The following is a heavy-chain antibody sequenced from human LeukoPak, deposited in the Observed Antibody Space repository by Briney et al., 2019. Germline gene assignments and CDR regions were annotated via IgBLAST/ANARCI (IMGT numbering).Heavy chain of an antibody. Sequence: GGSLRLSCAASGFTFNTYAMNLVRQAPGKGLEWVSGITGNGDTIYYVDSVKGRFTISRDNSKNTLYLQMNSLRAEDTAAYYCARRGYYFESGAYYYFDYWGQGTLVTVSS. D-gene: IGHD3-22*01. J-gene: IGHJ4*02. CDR3: ARRGYYFESGAYYYFDY. CDR1: GFTFNTYA. CDR2: ITGNGDTI. V-gene: IGHV3-23*01.